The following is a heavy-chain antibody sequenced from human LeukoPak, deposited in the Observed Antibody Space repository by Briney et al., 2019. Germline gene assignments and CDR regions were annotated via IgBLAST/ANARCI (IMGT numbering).Heavy chain of an antibody. CDR3: ARRLDY. CDR2: ISYDGSNK. Sequence: GGSLRLSCAASGFTFSSYAMHWVRQAPGKGLEWVAVISYDGSNKYYADSVKGRFTISRDSAKNSLYLQMNSLRAEDTAVYYCARRLDYWGQGTLVTVSS. J-gene: IGHJ4*02. V-gene: IGHV3-30-3*01. CDR1: GFTFSSYA. D-gene: IGHD2-21*02.